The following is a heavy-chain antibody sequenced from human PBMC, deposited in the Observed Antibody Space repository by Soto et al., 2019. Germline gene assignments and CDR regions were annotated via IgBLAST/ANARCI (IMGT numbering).Heavy chain of an antibody. J-gene: IGHJ4*02. CDR1: GFIFSSYA. V-gene: IGHV3-64D*06. CDR2: ISSEGAST. CDR3: VKDRYVDY. Sequence: ETLRLSCSVSGFIFSSYAMHWVRQAPGKGLEYVASISSEGASTYYADSVKGRFIISRDNSKNTLYLQMSSLRVEDTAVYYCVKDRYVDYWGQGILVTVSS.